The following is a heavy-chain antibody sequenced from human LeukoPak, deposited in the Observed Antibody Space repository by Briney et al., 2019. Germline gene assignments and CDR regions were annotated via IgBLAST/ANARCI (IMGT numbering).Heavy chain of an antibody. CDR2: ISAYNGNT. CDR1: GYTFTRYG. V-gene: IGHV1-18*01. CDR3: ARAPPLRFGGYGYIDY. D-gene: IGHD5-12*01. Sequence: ASVKVSCKASGYTFTRYGISWVRQAPGQGLEWMGWISAYNGNTNYAQKLQGRVTMTTDTSTSTAYMELRSLRSDDTAVYYCARAPPLRFGGYGYIDYWGQGTLVTVSS. J-gene: IGHJ4*02.